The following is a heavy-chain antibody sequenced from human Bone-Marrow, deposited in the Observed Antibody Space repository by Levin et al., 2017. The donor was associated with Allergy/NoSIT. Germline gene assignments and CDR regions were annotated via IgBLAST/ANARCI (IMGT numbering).Heavy chain of an antibody. CDR2: IYYSGST. Sequence: SETLSLTCTVSGGSISSSSYYWGWIRQPPGKGLEWIGSIYYSGSTYYNPSLKSRVTISVDTSKNQFSLKQSSVTAADTAVYYCARDKLSRGYDFWSGYYLGYFDYWGQGTLVTVSS. V-gene: IGHV4-39*07. CDR1: GGSISSSSYY. D-gene: IGHD3-3*01. CDR3: ARDKLSRGYDFWSGYYLGYFDY. J-gene: IGHJ4*02.